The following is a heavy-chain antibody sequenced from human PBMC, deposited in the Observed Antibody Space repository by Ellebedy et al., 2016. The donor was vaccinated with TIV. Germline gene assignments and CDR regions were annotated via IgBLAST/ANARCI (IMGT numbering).Heavy chain of an antibody. D-gene: IGHD3-10*01. CDR3: ARAVMLPATFYYGPGAFDI. Sequence: SLKISXAASGFDFDEYAMHWVRQAPGKGLEWVSVISWNDNTRRYAASVEGRFTISRDNANNSLYLQMDSLRAEDTAVYYCARAVMLPATFYYGPGAFDIWGQGTMVTVSS. CDR2: ISWNDNTR. CDR1: GFDFDEYA. V-gene: IGHV3-9*01. J-gene: IGHJ3*02.